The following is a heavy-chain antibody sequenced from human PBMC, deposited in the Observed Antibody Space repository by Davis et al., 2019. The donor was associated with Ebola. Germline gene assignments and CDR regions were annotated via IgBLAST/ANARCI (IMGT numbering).Heavy chain of an antibody. CDR3: ASRGISSTYWAFDI. J-gene: IGHJ3*02. D-gene: IGHD1-14*01. CDR2: LTYGSGNT. V-gene: IGHV3-23*01. Sequence: PRGSLRLSCAASGFTSGTYAMAWIRQAPGKGLEWVSDLTYGSGNTQYADSVQGRFTISRDISKNTVYLQMDSLTAEDTATYFCASRGISSTYWAFDIWGQGAMVTVSS. CDR1: GFTSGTYA.